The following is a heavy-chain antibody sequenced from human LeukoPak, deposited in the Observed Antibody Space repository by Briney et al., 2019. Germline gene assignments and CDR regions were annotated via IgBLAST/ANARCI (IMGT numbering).Heavy chain of an antibody. CDR3: AREFGFDSGSYGNLDY. J-gene: IGHJ4*02. D-gene: IGHD1-26*01. V-gene: IGHV1-18*01. CDR1: GYTFTSYG. CDR2: ISAYNGNT. Sequence: ASVKVSCKASGYTFTSYGISWVRQAPGQGLEWMGWISAYNGNTNYAQKLQGRVTMTTDTSTSTAYMELRSLRSDDTAVYYCAREFGFDSGSYGNLDYWGQGTLVTVSS.